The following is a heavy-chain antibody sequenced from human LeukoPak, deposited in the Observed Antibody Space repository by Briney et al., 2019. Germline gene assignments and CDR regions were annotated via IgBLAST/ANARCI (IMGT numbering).Heavy chain of an antibody. CDR3: ARPSTYYYDSSGHGAFDI. CDR1: GGSISSYY. CDR2: IYYNGST. Sequence: SETLSLTCTVSGGSISSYYWSWIRQPPGKGLEWIGYIYYNGSTNYNPSLKSRVTISVDTSKNQFSLKLSSVTAADTAVYHCARPSTYYYDSSGHGAFDIWGQGTMVTVSS. V-gene: IGHV4-59*08. D-gene: IGHD3-22*01. J-gene: IGHJ3*02.